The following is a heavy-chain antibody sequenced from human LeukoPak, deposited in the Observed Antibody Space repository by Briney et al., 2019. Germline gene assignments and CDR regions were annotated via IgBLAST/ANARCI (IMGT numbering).Heavy chain of an antibody. Sequence: GGSLRLSCAASGFTFSSYWMHWVRQAPGKGLVWVSRINSDGSSTSYAESVKGRFTISRDNAKNTLYLQMNSLRAEDTAVYYCARGFSGDWYFDLWGRGTLVTVSS. CDR2: INSDGSST. V-gene: IGHV3-74*01. CDR1: GFTFSSYW. J-gene: IGHJ2*01. D-gene: IGHD3-3*01. CDR3: ARGFSGDWYFDL.